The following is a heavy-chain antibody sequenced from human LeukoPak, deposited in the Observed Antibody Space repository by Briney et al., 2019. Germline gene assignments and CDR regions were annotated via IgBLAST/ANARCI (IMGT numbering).Heavy chain of an antibody. D-gene: IGHD6-6*01. CDR1: GFTFSTYS. CDR3: ARQYTSSSYPYFDY. CDR2: ISSSSYYI. Sequence: GGSLRLSCAASGFTFSTYSMNWVRQAPGTGLEWVSSISSSSYYIYYADSVKGRFTISRDNAKNSLYLQMNSLRAEDTAVYSCARQYTSSSYPYFDYWGQGTLVTVSS. J-gene: IGHJ4*02. V-gene: IGHV3-21*01.